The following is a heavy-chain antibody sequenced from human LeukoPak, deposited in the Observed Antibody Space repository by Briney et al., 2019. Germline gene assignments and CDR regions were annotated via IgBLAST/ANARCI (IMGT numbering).Heavy chain of an antibody. CDR3: ARTCYDSSGYSGFDY. CDR2: MNPNSGNT. D-gene: IGHD3-22*01. CDR1: GYTFASDD. V-gene: IGHV1-8*01. J-gene: IGHJ4*02. Sequence: ASVKVSCKASGYTFASDDINWVRQATGQGLEWMGWMNPNSGNTGYAQKFQGRVTMTRNTSISTAYMELSSLRSEDTAVYYCARTCYDSSGYSGFDYWGQGTLVTVSS.